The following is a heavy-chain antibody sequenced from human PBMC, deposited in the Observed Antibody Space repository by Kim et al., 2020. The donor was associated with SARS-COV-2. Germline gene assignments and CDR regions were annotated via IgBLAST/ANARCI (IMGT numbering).Heavy chain of an antibody. CDR2: ISYDGSNK. Sequence: GGSLRLSCAASGFTFSRYAMHWVRQAPGKGLEWVAVISYDGSNKNYADSVKGRFTISRDSSKNTLYLQMTSLRAEDTAVYYCARDANRGYSYGWTYYYYG. J-gene: IGHJ6*01. V-gene: IGHV3-30*04. CDR1: GFTFSRYA. D-gene: IGHD5-18*01. CDR3: ARDANRGYSYGWTYYYYG.